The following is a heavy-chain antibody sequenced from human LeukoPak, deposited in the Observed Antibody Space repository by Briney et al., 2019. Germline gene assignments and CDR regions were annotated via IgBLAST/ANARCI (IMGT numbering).Heavy chain of an antibody. CDR2: INPNSGGT. J-gene: IGHJ4*02. CDR3: ARDKRDIVLMVYAVYYFDY. CDR1: GYTFTGYY. V-gene: IGHV1-2*06. D-gene: IGHD2-8*01. Sequence: ASVKVSCKASGYTFTGYYMHWVRQAPGQGLEWMGRINPNSGGTNYAQKFQGRVTMTRDTSISTAYMELNRLRSDDTAVYYCARDKRDIVLMVYAVYYFDYWGQGTLVTVSS.